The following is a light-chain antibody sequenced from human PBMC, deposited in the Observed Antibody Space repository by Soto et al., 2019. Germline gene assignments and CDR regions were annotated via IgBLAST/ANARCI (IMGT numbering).Light chain of an antibody. J-gene: IGLJ3*02. Sequence: QSVMTQPPSVSAAPGQKVTISCSGSSSNIGGNSVSWYQQLPGTAPKLLIYDDNKRPSGIPDRFSGSKSGNTASLTISGLQAEDEADYYCSSYTSSSSGVFGGGTKLTVL. CDR1: SSNIGGNS. CDR3: SSYTSSSSGV. V-gene: IGLV1-51*01. CDR2: DDN.